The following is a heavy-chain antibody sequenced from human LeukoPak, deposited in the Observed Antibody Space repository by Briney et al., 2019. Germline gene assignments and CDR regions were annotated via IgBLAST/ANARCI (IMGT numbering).Heavy chain of an antibody. CDR1: GYTFTSFG. J-gene: IGHJ4*02. D-gene: IGHD3-9*01. Sequence: ASVKVSCKASGYTFTSFGISWVRQAPGQGLEWMGWINPNSGGTNYAQKFQGRVTMTRDTSISTAYMELSRLRSDDTAVYYCARELSGNYDILTGFLYWGQGTLVTVSS. CDR3: ARELSGNYDILTGFLY. V-gene: IGHV1-2*02. CDR2: INPNSGGT.